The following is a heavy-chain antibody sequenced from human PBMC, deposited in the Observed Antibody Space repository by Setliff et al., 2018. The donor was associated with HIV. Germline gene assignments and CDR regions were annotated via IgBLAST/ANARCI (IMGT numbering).Heavy chain of an antibody. CDR1: IDSISSYY. CDR2: IYTSGST. J-gene: IGHJ3*02. V-gene: IGHV4-59*01. CDR3: ARGEEDDTFDI. Sequence: ETLSLTCTVSIDSISSYYWSWIRRPPGKGLEWIGYIYTSGSTKYNPSLKSRVTISLDTSKNQFSLNLSSVTAADTAVYYCARGEEDDTFDIWGHGTMVTVSS.